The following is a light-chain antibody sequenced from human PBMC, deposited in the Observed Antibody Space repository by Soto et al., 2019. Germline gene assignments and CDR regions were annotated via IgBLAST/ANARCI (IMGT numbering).Light chain of an antibody. Sequence: QSALTQPASLSGSPGQSITISCTGTSSDIGAYDYVSWFQQHPGKAPKLMISEVNNRPSGVSNRFSGSKSGNTASLTISGLQAEDEGDYYCSTYINSITFVIFGGGTKLTVL. CDR1: SSDIGAYDY. J-gene: IGLJ2*01. V-gene: IGLV2-14*01. CDR3: STYINSITFVI. CDR2: EVN.